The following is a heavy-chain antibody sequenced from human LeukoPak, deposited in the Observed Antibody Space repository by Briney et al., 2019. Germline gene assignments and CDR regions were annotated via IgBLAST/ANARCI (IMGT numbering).Heavy chain of an antibody. D-gene: IGHD1-26*01. V-gene: IGHV3-30*18. CDR3: AKAEWELHFDY. CDR1: GFTFSSYG. J-gene: IGHJ4*02. Sequence: GGSLRLSCAASGFTFSSYGMHWVRQAPGKGLEWVAVISYDGSNKYYADSVKGRFTISRDNSKNTLYLQMNSLRAEDTAVYYCAKAEWELHFDYWGQGTLVTVSS. CDR2: ISYDGSNK.